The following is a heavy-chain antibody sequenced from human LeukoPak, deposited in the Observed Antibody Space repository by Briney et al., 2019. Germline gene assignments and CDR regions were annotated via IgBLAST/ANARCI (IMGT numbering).Heavy chain of an antibody. J-gene: IGHJ4*02. CDR3: ARGLKVVPAALVY. D-gene: IGHD2-2*01. Sequence: ASVKVSCKASGYTFTGYYMHWVRQAPGQGLEWMGWINPNSGGTNYAQRFQGRVTMTRDTSLSTAYMELSRLRSDDTAVYYCARGLKVVPAALVYWGQGTLVTVSS. CDR1: GYTFTGYY. V-gene: IGHV1-2*02. CDR2: INPNSGGT.